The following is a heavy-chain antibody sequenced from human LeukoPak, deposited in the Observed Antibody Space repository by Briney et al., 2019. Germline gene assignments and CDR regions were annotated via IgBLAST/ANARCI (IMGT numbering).Heavy chain of an antibody. Sequence: GGSLRLSCAASGFTFSSYGMHWVRQAPGKGLEWVAVIWYDGSNKYYADSAKGRFTISRDNSKNTLYLQMNSLRAEDTAVYYCAREGSVRQLCLDYWGQGTLVTVSS. V-gene: IGHV3-33*01. CDR1: GFTFSSYG. D-gene: IGHD2-2*01. J-gene: IGHJ4*02. CDR2: IWYDGSNK. CDR3: AREGSVRQLCLDY.